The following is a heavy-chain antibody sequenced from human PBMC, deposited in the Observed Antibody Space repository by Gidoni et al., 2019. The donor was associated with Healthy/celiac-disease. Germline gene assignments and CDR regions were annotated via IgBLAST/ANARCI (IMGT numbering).Heavy chain of an antibody. CDR3: ARITYSRGWFDY. D-gene: IGHD6-19*01. CDR2: INHSGST. V-gene: IGHV4-34*01. J-gene: IGHJ4*02. Sequence: QVQLQQWGAGLLKPSETLSLTCAVYGGSFSGYYWSWIRQPPGKGLEWIGEINHSGSTNYNPSLKSRVTISVDPSKNQFSLKLSSVTAADTAVYYCARITYSRGWFDYWGQGTLVTVSS. CDR1: GGSFSGYY.